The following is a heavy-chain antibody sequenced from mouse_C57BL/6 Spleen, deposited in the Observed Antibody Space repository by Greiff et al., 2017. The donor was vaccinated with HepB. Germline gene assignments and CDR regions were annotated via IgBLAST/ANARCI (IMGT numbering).Heavy chain of an antibody. Sequence: EVKLVESGEGLVKPGGSLKLSCAASGFTFSSYAMSWVRQTPEKRLEWVAYISSGGDYIYYADTVKGRFTISRDNARNTLYLQMRSLKSEGTAMYYCTRDLETTVVATRYFDVWGTGTTVTVSS. CDR1: GFTFSSYA. CDR2: ISSGGDYI. D-gene: IGHD1-1*01. CDR3: TRDLETTVVATRYFDV. V-gene: IGHV5-9-1*02. J-gene: IGHJ1*03.